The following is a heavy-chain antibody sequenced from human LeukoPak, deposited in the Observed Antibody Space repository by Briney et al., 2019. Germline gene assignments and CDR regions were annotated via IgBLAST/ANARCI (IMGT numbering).Heavy chain of an antibody. Sequence: PGGSVRLSCTASGFTFSSYAMNWVRQAPGKGPEWVGRINSKSDGGTTDYAAPVKGRFTISRDDSKNTLYLQMNSLKTEDTAVYYCTTSRYYYDRGGFFGLLDYWGQGTLVTVSS. V-gene: IGHV3-15*01. D-gene: IGHD3-22*01. CDR1: GFTFSSYA. CDR2: INSKSDGGTT. CDR3: TTSRYYYDRGGFFGLLDY. J-gene: IGHJ4*02.